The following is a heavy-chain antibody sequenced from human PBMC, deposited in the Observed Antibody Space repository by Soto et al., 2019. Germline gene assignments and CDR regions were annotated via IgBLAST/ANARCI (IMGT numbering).Heavy chain of an antibody. Sequence: ASVKVSCEASGYTFTGYYIHWVRQAPGQGLEWMGWINPNSGGTNYAQKFQGRVTMTRDTSISTAYMELSRLRSDDTAVYYCARPEGYYYGMDVWGQGTTVTVSS. CDR1: GYTFTGYY. V-gene: IGHV1-2*02. CDR3: ARPEGYYYGMDV. CDR2: INPNSGGT. J-gene: IGHJ6*02.